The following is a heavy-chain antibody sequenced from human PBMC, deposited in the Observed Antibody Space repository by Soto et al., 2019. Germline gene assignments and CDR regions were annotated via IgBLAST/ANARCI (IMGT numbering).Heavy chain of an antibody. J-gene: IGHJ4*02. D-gene: IGHD3-22*01. CDR1: GGTFSSYA. Sequence: PRASVKVSCKASGGTFSSYAISWVRQAPGQGLEWMGGIIPIFGTANYAQKFQGRVTITADESTSTAYMELSSLRSEDTAVYYCARHPASYYDSSGYYHYYFDYWGQGTLVTVSS. CDR3: ARHPASYYDSSGYYHYYFDY. V-gene: IGHV1-69*13. CDR2: IIPIFGTA.